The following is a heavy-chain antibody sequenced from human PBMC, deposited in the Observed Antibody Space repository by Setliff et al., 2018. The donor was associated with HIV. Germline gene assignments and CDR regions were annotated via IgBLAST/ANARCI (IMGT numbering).Heavy chain of an antibody. CDR3: ARDVEHMMDV. CDR2: ISTYSDET. Sequence: ASVKVSCKASGYSFINYAMNWVRQAPGQGLEWMGWISTYSDETSYAQRLQGRVTMTTDTSTSTAYMELRRLTFDDTAVYYCARDVEHMMDVWGPGTTVTVSS. J-gene: IGHJ6*02. CDR1: GYSFINYA. V-gene: IGHV1-18*01.